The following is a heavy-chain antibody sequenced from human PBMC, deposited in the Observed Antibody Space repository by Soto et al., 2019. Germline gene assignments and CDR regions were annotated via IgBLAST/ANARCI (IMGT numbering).Heavy chain of an antibody. D-gene: IGHD3-10*01. CDR3: ASLSRFALDY. J-gene: IGHJ4*01. Sequence: EGSLRLSCAASGFSFTTYTMNWVRQAPGKGLEWVSSISSSGSYIYYTDSVKGRFTISRDNAKNSLYLQMNSLRAEDTAVYYCASLSRFALDYWGQGTLVTVSS. CDR1: GFSFTTYT. CDR2: ISSSGSYI. V-gene: IGHV3-21*01.